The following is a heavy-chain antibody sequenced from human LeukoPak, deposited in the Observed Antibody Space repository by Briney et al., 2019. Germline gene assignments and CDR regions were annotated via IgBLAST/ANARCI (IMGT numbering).Heavy chain of an antibody. J-gene: IGHJ6*03. Sequence: PSETLSLTCAVYGGSFSGYYWSWIRQPPGKGLEWIGEINHSGSTNYNPSLKSRVTISVDTSKNQFSLKLSSVTAADTAVYYCARGRRGYYYYCYMDVWGKRTTVTVSS. CDR2: INHSGST. D-gene: IGHD3-10*01. CDR3: ARGRRGYYYYCYMDV. CDR1: GGSFSGYY. V-gene: IGHV4-34*01.